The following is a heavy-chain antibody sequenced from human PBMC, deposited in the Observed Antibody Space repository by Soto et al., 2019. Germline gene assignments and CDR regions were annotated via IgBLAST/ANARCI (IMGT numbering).Heavy chain of an antibody. Sequence: QVQLQESGPGLVKPSGTLSLTCAVSGGSVNNDKWWSWVRQPPGKGLEWIGEIHSSGITNYNPSLMSRDSIFVDKCNNQFSVKLTSVTAADTAVYFCAGQWSAGYGAFDPWGQGTLVTVSS. CDR3: AGQWSAGYGAFDP. V-gene: IGHV4-4*02. J-gene: IGHJ5*02. CDR2: IHSSGIT. CDR1: GGSVNNDKW. D-gene: IGHD3-9*01.